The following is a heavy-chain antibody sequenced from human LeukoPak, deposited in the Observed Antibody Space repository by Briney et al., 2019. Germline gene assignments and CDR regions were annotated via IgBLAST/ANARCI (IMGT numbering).Heavy chain of an antibody. D-gene: IGHD6-19*01. V-gene: IGHV1-18*04. CDR2: ISAYNGNT. CDR1: GYTFTSYG. Sequence: ASVKVSCKASGYTFTSYGISWVRQAPGQGLEWMGWISAYNGNTNYAQKLQGRVTMTTDTSTSTDYMELRSLRSDDTAVYYCARDKTSSGRRGNWFDPWGQGTLVTVSS. CDR3: ARDKTSSGRRGNWFDP. J-gene: IGHJ5*02.